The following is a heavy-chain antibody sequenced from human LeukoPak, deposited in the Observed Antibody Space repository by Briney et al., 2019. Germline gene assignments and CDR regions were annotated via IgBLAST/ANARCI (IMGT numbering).Heavy chain of an antibody. Sequence: SETLSLTCTVSGGSISSSNDCWDWIRQPPGRGLEWIASFYYGGSTYYNPSLKSRVTISADTSKNQVSLEPRSVTAADTALYYCTRRRAGRLYNWFDPWGQGTLVTVSS. CDR3: TRRRAGRLYNWFDP. V-gene: IGHV4-39*01. J-gene: IGHJ5*02. D-gene: IGHD1-1*01. CDR2: FYYGGST. CDR1: GGSISSSNDC.